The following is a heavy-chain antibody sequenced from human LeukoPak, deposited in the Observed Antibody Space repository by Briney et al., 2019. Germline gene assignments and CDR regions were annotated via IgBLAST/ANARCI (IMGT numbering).Heavy chain of an antibody. D-gene: IGHD6-19*01. V-gene: IGHV3-23*01. J-gene: IGHJ4*02. CDR1: GFTFSSYA. Sequence: GALRLSCAASGFTFSSYAMSWVRQAPGKGLEWVSAISGSGGSTYYADSVKGRFTIPRDNSKNTLYLQMNSLGAEDTAVYYCAKDSRATRIAVAGNPDYWGQGTLVTVSS. CDR3: AKDSRATRIAVAGNPDY. CDR2: ISGSGGST.